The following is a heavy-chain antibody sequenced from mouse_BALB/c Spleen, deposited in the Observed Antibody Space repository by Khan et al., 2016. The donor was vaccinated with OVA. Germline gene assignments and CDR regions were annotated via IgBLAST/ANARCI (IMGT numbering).Heavy chain of an antibody. J-gene: IGHJ3*01. CDR1: GFTFSDYY. Sequence: EVELVESGGGLVKPGGSLKLSCVASGFTFSDYYMYWVRQTPEKRLEWVATISDGGSYTYYPDSVKGRFTISRDNAKNNLYLQMSSLKSEDIATYYCARAGYGGFAYWGQGTLVTVSA. CDR3: ARAGYGGFAY. CDR2: ISDGGSYT. V-gene: IGHV5-4*02. D-gene: IGHD1-1*02.